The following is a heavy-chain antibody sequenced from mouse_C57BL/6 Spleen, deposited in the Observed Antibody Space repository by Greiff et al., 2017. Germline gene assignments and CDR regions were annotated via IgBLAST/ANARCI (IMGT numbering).Heavy chain of an antibody. CDR3: ALTRDYFDY. J-gene: IGHJ2*01. CDR1: GYAFTNYL. CDR2: INPGSGGT. Sequence: VQLQQSGAELVRPGTSVKVSCKASGYAFTNYLIEWVKQRPGQGLEWIGVINPGSGGTNYNEKFKGKATLTVDKSSSTAYMQLSSLTSEDSAVYFCALTRDYFDYWGQGTTLTVSS. V-gene: IGHV1-54*01.